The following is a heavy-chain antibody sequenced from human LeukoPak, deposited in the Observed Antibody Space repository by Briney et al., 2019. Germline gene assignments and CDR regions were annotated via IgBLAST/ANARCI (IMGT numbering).Heavy chain of an antibody. J-gene: IGHJ4*02. Sequence: PSGTLSLTCAVSGGSISSSNWWSWVRQPPGKGLEWIGEIYHSGSTNYNPSLKSRVTISVDKSKNQFSLKLSSVTAADTAVYYCARDGGLSYPYCFDYWGQGTLVTVSS. V-gene: IGHV4-4*02. CDR2: IYHSGST. CDR3: ARDGGLSYPYCFDY. CDR1: GGSISSSNW. D-gene: IGHD3-16*01.